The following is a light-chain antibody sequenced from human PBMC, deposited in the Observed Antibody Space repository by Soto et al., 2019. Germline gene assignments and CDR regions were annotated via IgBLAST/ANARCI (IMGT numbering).Light chain of an antibody. CDR1: GSNIGAGFD. CDR3: QSYDTVLSGPVV. J-gene: IGLJ2*01. CDR2: GNT. V-gene: IGLV1-40*01. Sequence: QAVVTQPPSLSGAPGQNIIISCTGGGSNIGAGFDVHWYQQLPGTAPKLLIYGNTNRPSGVPDRFSGSKSGTSASLVITGLQAEDEADYYCQSYDTVLSGPVVFGGGTKLTVL.